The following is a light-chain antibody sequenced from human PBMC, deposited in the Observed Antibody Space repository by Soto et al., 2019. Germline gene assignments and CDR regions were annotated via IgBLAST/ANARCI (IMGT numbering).Light chain of an antibody. Sequence: IVMTQSPLSLPVTPGEPASISCRSSQSLLHSNGYNYLDWYLQKPGQSPQLLIYLGSNRASGVPDRFSGSGSGTDFTLKISRVEAEDVGVYYCMQVLQTRTFGQGTKVEIE. CDR3: MQVLQTRT. J-gene: IGKJ1*01. CDR1: QSLLHSNGYNY. V-gene: IGKV2-28*01. CDR2: LGS.